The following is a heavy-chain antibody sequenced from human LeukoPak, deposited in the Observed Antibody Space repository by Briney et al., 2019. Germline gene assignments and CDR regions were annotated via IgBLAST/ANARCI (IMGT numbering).Heavy chain of an antibody. Sequence: GGSLRLSCAASGFTFRTYSMNWVRQTPGKGLEWVSSISTRSEYIYHADSVKGRFNISRDNAKNSLYLQMTSLRAEDTAVYYCARGRLPSAIDWFDPWGQGTLVTVSS. J-gene: IGHJ5*02. V-gene: IGHV3-21*01. CDR2: ISTRSEYI. D-gene: IGHD2-2*02. CDR1: GFTFRTYS. CDR3: ARGRLPSAIDWFDP.